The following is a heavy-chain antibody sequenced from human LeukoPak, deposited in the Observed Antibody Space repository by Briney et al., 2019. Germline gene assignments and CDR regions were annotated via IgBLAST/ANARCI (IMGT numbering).Heavy chain of an antibody. CDR3: AKDSYRGYSYGAFDY. Sequence: PGGFLRLSCAASGFTFSSYAMSWVRQVPGKGLEWVSAISGSGGSTNYADSVKGRFTISRDNSKNTLYLQMNSLRAEDTAVYYCAKDSYRGYSYGAFDYWGQGTLVTVSS. J-gene: IGHJ4*02. CDR2: ISGSGGST. CDR1: GFTFSSYA. V-gene: IGHV3-23*01. D-gene: IGHD5-18*01.